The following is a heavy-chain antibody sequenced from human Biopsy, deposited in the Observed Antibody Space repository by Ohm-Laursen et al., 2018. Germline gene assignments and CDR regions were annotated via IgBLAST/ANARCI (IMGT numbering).Heavy chain of an antibody. J-gene: IGHJ5*02. CDR2: IYSSGRT. CDR3: ARDRDRRGWFDP. CDR1: GGSISDYF. D-gene: IGHD1-14*01. V-gene: IGHV4-4*07. Sequence: SQTLSLTCTVSGGSISDYFWSWIRQPADKGLEYIGRIYSSGRTFYNPSLKSRVTMSVATSDNQFSLKLSSVTAADTAVYYCARDRDRRGWFDPWGQGTLVTVSS.